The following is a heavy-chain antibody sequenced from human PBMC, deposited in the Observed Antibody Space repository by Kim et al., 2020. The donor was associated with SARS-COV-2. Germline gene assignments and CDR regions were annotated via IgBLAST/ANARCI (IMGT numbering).Heavy chain of an antibody. D-gene: IGHD3-10*01. J-gene: IGHJ5*02. CDR2: IYYSGST. CDR1: GGSISSNNYY. CDR3: ARDSYASGSYAWFDP. V-gene: IGHV4-39*07. Sequence: SETLSLTCSVSGGSISSNNYYWGWIRQPPGQGLEWIGSIYYSGSTYYNPSLKSRVTISVDTSKNQFSLKLSSVTAADTAVYYCARDSYASGSYAWFDPWG.